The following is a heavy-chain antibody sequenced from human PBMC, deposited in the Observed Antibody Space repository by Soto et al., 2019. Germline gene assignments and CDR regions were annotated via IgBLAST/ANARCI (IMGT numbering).Heavy chain of an antibody. CDR3: AKSLAVAAGWFDP. J-gene: IGHJ5*02. D-gene: IGHD6-19*01. CDR1: GFTFNTYG. Sequence: GGSLRLSCAASGFTFNTYGMHWVRQAPGKGLEWVAFISYDGSNEYYADSVKGRFTISRDNSKNTVFLQMNSLRGEDTAVYYCAKSLAVAAGWFDPWGQGALVTVS. CDR2: ISYDGSNE. V-gene: IGHV3-30*18.